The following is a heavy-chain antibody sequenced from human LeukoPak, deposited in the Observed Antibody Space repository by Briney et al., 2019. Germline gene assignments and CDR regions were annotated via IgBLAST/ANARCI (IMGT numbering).Heavy chain of an antibody. D-gene: IGHD3-22*01. J-gene: IGHJ3*02. V-gene: IGHV3-23*01. CDR3: ARGNYYDSSGYSNAGAFDI. CDR2: ISGSGGST. CDR1: GFTFSSYA. Sequence: PGGSLRLSCAASGFTFSSYAMSWVRQAPGKGLEWVSAISGSGGSTYYADSVKGRFTISRDNSKNTLYLQMNSLRAEDTAVYYCARGNYYDSSGYSNAGAFDIWGQGTMVTVSS.